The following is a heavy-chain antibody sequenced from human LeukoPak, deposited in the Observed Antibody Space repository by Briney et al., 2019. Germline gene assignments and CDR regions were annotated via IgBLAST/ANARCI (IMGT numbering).Heavy chain of an antibody. J-gene: IGHJ3*02. CDR1: GFTFSSYS. D-gene: IGHD6-13*01. CDR3: ARNQQQLVHTRGAFDI. Sequence: PGGSLRLSCAASGFTFSSYSMNWVRQAPGKGLEWVSSISSSSSYIYYADSVKGRFTISRDNAKNSLYLQMNSLRAEDTALYYCARNQQQLVHTRGAFDIWGQGTMVTVSS. V-gene: IGHV3-21*04. CDR2: ISSSSSYI.